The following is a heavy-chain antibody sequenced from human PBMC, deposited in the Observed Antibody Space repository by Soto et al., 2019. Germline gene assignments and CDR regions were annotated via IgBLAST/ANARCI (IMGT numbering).Heavy chain of an antibody. CDR1: GVTFSDYY. V-gene: IGHV3-11*06. D-gene: IGHD3-22*01. CDR3: ATVRYYYDTSGYYHYYFDY. Sequence: QVQLVESGGGLVKPGGSLRLSCAASGVTFSDYYMNWIRQAPAQGLEWVSYISSSSGYTTYADSVKGRFTISRDNAKNSLYLQMNSLRAEDTAVYYCATVRYYYDTSGYYHYYFDYWGQGTLVTVSS. J-gene: IGHJ4*02. CDR2: ISSSSGYT.